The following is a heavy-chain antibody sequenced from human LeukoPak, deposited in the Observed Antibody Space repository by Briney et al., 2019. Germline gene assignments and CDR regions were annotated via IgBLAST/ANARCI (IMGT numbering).Heavy chain of an antibody. CDR2: IYPGDSDT. D-gene: IGHD2-8*01. CDR1: GYSFTSYW. J-gene: IGHJ4*02. Sequence: GESLKISCKGSGYSFTSYWIGWVRQMPGKGLEWMGIIYPGDSDTRYSPSFQGQVTISADKSISTAYLQWSSLKASDTAMYYCARPPPLVVRSGGGLVSEGGYWGQGTLVTVSS. CDR3: ARPPPLVVRSGGGLVSEGGY. V-gene: IGHV5-51*01.